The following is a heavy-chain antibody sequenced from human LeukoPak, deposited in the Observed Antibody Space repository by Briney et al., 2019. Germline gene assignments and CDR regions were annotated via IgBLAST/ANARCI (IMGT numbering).Heavy chain of an antibody. D-gene: IGHD5-18*01. J-gene: IGHJ4*02. Sequence: PGGSLRLSCAASGFTFSSYIMNWDRQAPGKGLEWVSSISSSSSYIYYADSVKGRFTISRDNAKNSLYLQMNSLRAEDTAVYYCAKNCYSYGHCNWGQGALVTVSS. V-gene: IGHV3-21*01. CDR1: GFTFSSYI. CDR3: AKNCYSYGHCN. CDR2: ISSSSSYI.